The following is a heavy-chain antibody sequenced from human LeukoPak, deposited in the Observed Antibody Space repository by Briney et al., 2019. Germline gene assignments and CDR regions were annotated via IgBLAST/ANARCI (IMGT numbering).Heavy chain of an antibody. J-gene: IGHJ6*02. Sequence: GGSLRLSCAASGFTFTSYATSWVRQAPGKGLEWVSAISGSGGNTYYADSVKGRFTISRDNSKNTLYLQMNSLRAEDTAVYYCAKGLGIYYYGMDVWGQGTTVTVSS. CDR3: AKGLGIYYYGMDV. CDR1: GFTFTSYA. D-gene: IGHD7-27*01. CDR2: ISGSGGNT. V-gene: IGHV3-23*01.